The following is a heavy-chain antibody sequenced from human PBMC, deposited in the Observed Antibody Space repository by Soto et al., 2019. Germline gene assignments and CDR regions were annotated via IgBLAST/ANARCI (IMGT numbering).Heavy chain of an antibody. D-gene: IGHD6-13*01. V-gene: IGHV4-59*01. J-gene: IGHJ4*02. CDR1: GGSISSYY. Sequence: SSETLSLTCTVSGGSISSYYWSWIRQPPGKGLEWIGYIYYSGSTNHNPSLKSRVTISVDTSKNQFSLKLSSVTAADTAVYYCARAVSYSSSWYYFDYWGQGTLVTVSS. CDR3: ARAVSYSSSWYYFDY. CDR2: IYYSGST.